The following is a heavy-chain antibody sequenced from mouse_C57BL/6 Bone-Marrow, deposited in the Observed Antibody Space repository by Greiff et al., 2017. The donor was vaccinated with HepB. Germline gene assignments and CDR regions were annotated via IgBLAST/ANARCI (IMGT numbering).Heavy chain of an antibody. CDR2: INPGSGGT. D-gene: IGHD2-3*01. CDR1: GYAFTNYL. Sequence: VKLQQSGAELVRPGPSVKVSCKASGYAFTNYLIEWVKQRPGQGLEWIGVINPGSGGTNYNEKFKGKATLTADKSSSTAYMQLSSLTSEDSAVYFCAREEGWLLRNYYAMDYWGQGTSVTVSS. CDR3: AREEGWLLRNYYAMDY. J-gene: IGHJ4*01. V-gene: IGHV1-54*01.